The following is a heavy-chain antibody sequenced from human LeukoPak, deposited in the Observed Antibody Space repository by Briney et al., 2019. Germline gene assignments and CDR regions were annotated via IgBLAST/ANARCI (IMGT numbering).Heavy chain of an antibody. CDR2: IYYSGTT. CDR1: GGSISSNSDY. V-gene: IGHV4-39*07. Sequence: PSETLSLTCTVSGGSISSNSDYWGWIRQPPGKGLEWIGSIYYSGTTYYNPSLKSRVTISVDTSKNQFSLKLSSVTAADTAVFYCAREGGYSYGDAPLHFDYWGQGTLVTVSS. D-gene: IGHD5-18*01. J-gene: IGHJ4*02. CDR3: AREGGYSYGDAPLHFDY.